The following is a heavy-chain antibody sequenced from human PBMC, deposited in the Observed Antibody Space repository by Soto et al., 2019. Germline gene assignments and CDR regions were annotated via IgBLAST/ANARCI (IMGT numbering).Heavy chain of an antibody. CDR2: IYHSGST. CDR1: GGSISSSSYY. CDR3: ARQVGGWAPWYFDY. J-gene: IGHJ4*02. D-gene: IGHD6-19*01. V-gene: IGHV4-39*01. Sequence: PSETLSLTCTVSGGSISSSSYYWGWIRQPPGKGLEWIGYIYHSGSTNYNPALKSRVTISVDTSKNQFSLKLSSVTAADTAVYYCARQVGGWAPWYFDYWGQGTLVTVSS.